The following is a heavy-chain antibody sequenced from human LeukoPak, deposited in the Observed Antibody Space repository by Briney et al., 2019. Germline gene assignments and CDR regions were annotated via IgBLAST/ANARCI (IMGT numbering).Heavy chain of an antibody. CDR2: IYTSGST. V-gene: IGHV4-4*07. CDR1: GGSISRYY. Sequence: SETLSLTCTVSGGSISRYYWSWIRQPAGKGLECMGRIYTSGSTNYNTSIKSRVTMSVATSKNQFSLKLSSVTAADAAVYYCARGYYDILTGYSADHAFDIWGQGTMVTVSS. D-gene: IGHD3-9*01. J-gene: IGHJ3*02. CDR3: ARGYYDILTGYSADHAFDI.